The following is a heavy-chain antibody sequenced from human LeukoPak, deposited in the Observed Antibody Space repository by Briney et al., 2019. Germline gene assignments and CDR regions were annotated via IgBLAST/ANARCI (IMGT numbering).Heavy chain of an antibody. CDR1: GFTFSDYY. Sequence: GGSLRLSCAASGFTFSDYYMSWIRQAPGKGLEWVSYISSSSSYTNYADPVKGRFTISRDNAKNSLYLQMNSLRAEDTAVYYCARDDVYDSSGSDYWGQGTLVTVSS. D-gene: IGHD3-22*01. CDR2: ISSSSSYT. CDR3: ARDDVYDSSGSDY. V-gene: IGHV3-11*06. J-gene: IGHJ4*02.